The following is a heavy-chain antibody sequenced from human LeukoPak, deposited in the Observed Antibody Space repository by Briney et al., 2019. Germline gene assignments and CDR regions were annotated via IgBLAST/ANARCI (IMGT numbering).Heavy chain of an antibody. Sequence: GASVKVSCKASGGTFSSYAISWVRQAPGQGLEWMGGIIPIFGTANYAQKFQGRVTITADESTSTAYMELSSLRSEDTAVYYCARGEGTIYSSSTYFDYWGQGTLFTVSS. CDR1: GGTFSSYA. CDR3: ARGEGTIYSSSTYFDY. CDR2: IIPIFGTA. V-gene: IGHV1-69*13. D-gene: IGHD6-13*01. J-gene: IGHJ4*02.